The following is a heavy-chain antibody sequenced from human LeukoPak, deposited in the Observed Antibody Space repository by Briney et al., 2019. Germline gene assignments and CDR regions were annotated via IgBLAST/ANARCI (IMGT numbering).Heavy chain of an antibody. CDR2: ITSGGSTI. CDR3: ARDTSYYGSGSFGD. V-gene: IGHV3-48*03. Sequence: GGSLRLSCAASGFTFSSYEMNWVRQAPGKGLEWVSYITSGGSTIYYADFVKGRFTISRDNAKNSLYLQMNSLRAEDTAVYYCARDTSYYGSGSFGDWGQGTLVTVSS. CDR1: GFTFSSYE. D-gene: IGHD3-10*01. J-gene: IGHJ4*02.